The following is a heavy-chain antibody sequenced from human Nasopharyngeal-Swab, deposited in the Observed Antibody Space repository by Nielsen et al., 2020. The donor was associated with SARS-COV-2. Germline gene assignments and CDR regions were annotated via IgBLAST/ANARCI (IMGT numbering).Heavy chain of an antibody. CDR1: GFTFSSYG. Sequence: SCAASGFTFSSYGMHWVRQAPGKGLEWVAVISYDGSNKYYADSVKGRFTISRDNSKNTLYLQMNSLRAEDTAVYYCAKANYDSSYWYFDLWGRGTLVTVSS. D-gene: IGHD3-22*01. CDR2: ISYDGSNK. J-gene: IGHJ2*01. V-gene: IGHV3-30*18. CDR3: AKANYDSSYWYFDL.